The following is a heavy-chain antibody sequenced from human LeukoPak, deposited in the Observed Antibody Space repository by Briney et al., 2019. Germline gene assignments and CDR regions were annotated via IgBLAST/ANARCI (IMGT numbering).Heavy chain of an antibody. Sequence: GGSLRLSCAASRFTFSSYSMNWVRQAPGKGLEWVSYISSSSSTIYYADSVKGRFTISRDNAKNSLYLQMNSLRAEDTAVYYCASEGSSSSGNFDYWGQGTLVTVSS. CDR1: RFTFSSYS. J-gene: IGHJ4*02. V-gene: IGHV3-48*01. D-gene: IGHD6-6*01. CDR2: ISSSSSTI. CDR3: ASEGSSSSGNFDY.